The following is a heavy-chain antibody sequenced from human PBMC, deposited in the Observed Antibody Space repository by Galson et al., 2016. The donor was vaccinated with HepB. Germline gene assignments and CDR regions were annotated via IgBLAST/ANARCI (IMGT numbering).Heavy chain of an antibody. CDR1: GYTFTSYD. CDR2: MNPNSGNT. J-gene: IGHJ4*02. Sequence: SVKVSCKASGYTFTSYDINWVRQATGQGLEWMGWMNPNSGNTGYAQKFQGRVTMTRNTSISTAYMELSSLRSEDTAVYYCARGRIKSITRIVVVKQTYYFDDWGQGTLVTGSS. V-gene: IGHV1-8*01. CDR3: ARGRIKSITRIVVVKQTYYFDD. D-gene: IGHD3-22*01.